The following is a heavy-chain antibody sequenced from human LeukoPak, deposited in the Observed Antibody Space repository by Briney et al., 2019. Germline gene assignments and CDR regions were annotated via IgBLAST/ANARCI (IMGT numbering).Heavy chain of an antibody. V-gene: IGHV3-23*01. CDR1: GFTFSSYA. D-gene: IGHD3-16*01. CDR3: AKPDVPVRH. CDR2: ISGSGGST. Sequence: QAGGSLRLSCAASGFTFSSYAMSWVRQAPGKGLEWVSAISGSGGSTYYADSVKGRFTISRDNSKNTPYLQMNSLRVEDTAVYYCAKPDVPVRHWGQGTLVTVSS. J-gene: IGHJ4*02.